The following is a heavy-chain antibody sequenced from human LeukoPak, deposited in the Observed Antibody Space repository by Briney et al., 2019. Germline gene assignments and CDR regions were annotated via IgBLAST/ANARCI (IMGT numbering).Heavy chain of an antibody. V-gene: IGHV4-34*01. Sequence: PSETLSLTCAVYGGSFSGYYWSWIRQPPGKGLEWIGEINHSGSTNYNPSLKSRVTMSVDTSKNQFSLKLSSVTAADTAVYYCARVSTYYYGMDVWGQGTTVTVSS. J-gene: IGHJ6*02. CDR1: GGSFSGYY. CDR2: INHSGST. CDR3: ARVSTYYYGMDV.